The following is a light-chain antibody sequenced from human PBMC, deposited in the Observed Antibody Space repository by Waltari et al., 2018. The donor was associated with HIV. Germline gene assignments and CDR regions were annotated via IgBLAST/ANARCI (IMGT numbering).Light chain of an antibody. CDR1: QSVSSSY. Sequence: EIVLTQSPGTLSLSPGKRATLSCRASQSVSSSYLAWYQQKPGQAPSLLIYGASSRATGIPDRFSGSGSGTDFTLTISRLEPEDFAVYYCQQYGRSPFTFGPGTKVDIK. J-gene: IGKJ3*01. V-gene: IGKV3-20*01. CDR2: GAS. CDR3: QQYGRSPFT.